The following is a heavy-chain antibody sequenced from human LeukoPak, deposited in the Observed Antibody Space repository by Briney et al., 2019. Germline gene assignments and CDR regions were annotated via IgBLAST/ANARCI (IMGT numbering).Heavy chain of an antibody. J-gene: IGHJ6*02. CDR1: GSTFSDYY. CDR3: ARDMSVVPADTSYYYYGMDV. Sequence: GGSLRLSCAASGSTFSDYYMSWIRQAPGKGLEWVSYISSSGSTIYYADSVKGRFTISRDNAKNSLYLQMNSLRAEDTAVYYCARDMSVVPADTSYYYYGMDVWGQGTTVTVSS. V-gene: IGHV3-11*01. CDR2: ISSSGSTI. D-gene: IGHD2-2*01.